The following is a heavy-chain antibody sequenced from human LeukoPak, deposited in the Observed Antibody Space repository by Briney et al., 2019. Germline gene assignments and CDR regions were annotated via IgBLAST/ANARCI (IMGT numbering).Heavy chain of an antibody. CDR2: VDPEDGET. CDR1: GGTFTDYY. Sequence: ASVKVSCKASGGTFTDYYMHWVQQAPGKGLEWMGLVDPEDGETIYAEKFQGRVTITADTSTDTAYMELSSLRSEDTAVYYCATAVHSSGSYYFDYWGQGTLVTVSS. J-gene: IGHJ4*02. CDR3: ATAVHSSGSYYFDY. V-gene: IGHV1-69-2*01. D-gene: IGHD1-26*01.